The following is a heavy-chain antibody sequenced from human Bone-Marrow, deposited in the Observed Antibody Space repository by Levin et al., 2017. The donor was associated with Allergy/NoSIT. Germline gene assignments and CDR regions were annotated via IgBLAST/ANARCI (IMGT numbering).Heavy chain of an antibody. CDR3: ASPGTTVTTTNAFDM. CDR1: GFTFSSHG. Sequence: GESLKISCAASGFTFSSHGIHWVRQAPGKGLEWVAVISDDGSNKKYVDSVKGRFTISRDNSKNTLYLQMNSLRAEDTAVYYCASPGTTVTTTNAFDMWGQGTMVTVSS. V-gene: IGHV3-30*03. D-gene: IGHD4-17*01. CDR2: ISDDGSNK. J-gene: IGHJ3*02.